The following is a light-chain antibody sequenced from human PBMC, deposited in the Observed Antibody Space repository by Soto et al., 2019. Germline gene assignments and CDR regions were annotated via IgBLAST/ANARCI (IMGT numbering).Light chain of an antibody. V-gene: IGKV1-5*01. CDR2: DAS. CDR1: QSISNW. Sequence: DIHMTQSPSSLSASVGNIFTITCRASQSISNWLAWYQQKPGKAPQLLIYDASSLESGVPSRLSGSGSGTEFILTISSMKADDFATYYCQQHHSYWTFGHGTKVDIK. J-gene: IGKJ1*01. CDR3: QQHHSYWT.